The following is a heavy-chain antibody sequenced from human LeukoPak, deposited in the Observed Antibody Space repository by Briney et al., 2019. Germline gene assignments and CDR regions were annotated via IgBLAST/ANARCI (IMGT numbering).Heavy chain of an antibody. V-gene: IGHV4-59*02. J-gene: IGHJ4*02. CDR3: TKGYYEPFDS. Sequence: SETLSLTCTVSGASVNSYYWDWIRQPPGKGLEWIGCISDSERTYYNPSLKSRVTISLGTSNNQFSLRLTSVTAADSAMYYCTKGYYEPFDSWGQGTLVTVSS. CDR2: ISDSERT. CDR1: GASVNSYY. D-gene: IGHD3-22*01.